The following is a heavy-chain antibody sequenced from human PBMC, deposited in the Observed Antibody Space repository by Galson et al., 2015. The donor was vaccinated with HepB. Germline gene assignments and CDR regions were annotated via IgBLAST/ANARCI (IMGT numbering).Heavy chain of an antibody. CDR3: ARVGLAGNAKFDF. CDR1: GYTFTDYA. J-gene: IGHJ4*02. Sequence: SVKVSCKASGYTFTDYAFHWVRQAPGQRLEWMGWINAGNGNTKYSQKFQGRVTITRDTSASTVHMELSSLRSEDTAVYYCARVGLAGNAKFDFWGQGTLVTVSS. CDR2: INAGNGNT. D-gene: IGHD3-16*01. V-gene: IGHV1-3*01.